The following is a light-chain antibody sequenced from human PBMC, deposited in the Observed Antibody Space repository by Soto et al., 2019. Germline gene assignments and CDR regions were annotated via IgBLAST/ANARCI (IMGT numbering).Light chain of an antibody. CDR2: GAS. CDR1: ETLSSNS. Sequence: EIVLTQSPGTLSLSPGERVTLSCRASETLSSNSLAWYQQRPGQTPRVLVYGASNKATGIPDNFSGSGSGTDFTLTISRLEPEDFAVYYCQQYESLPITFGGGTKVDI. CDR3: QQYESLPIT. J-gene: IGKJ4*01. V-gene: IGKV3-20*01.